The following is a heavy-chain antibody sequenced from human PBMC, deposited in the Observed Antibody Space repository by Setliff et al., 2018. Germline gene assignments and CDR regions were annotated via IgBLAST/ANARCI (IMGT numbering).Heavy chain of an antibody. Sequence: SETLSLTCTVSGGSISSHYWSWIRQPPGKGLEWIGYIHYSGSINYNPSLKSRVTISVDTSKNQFSLKMTSMTAADTAVYYCARALGATITHFDYWGQGTLVTVSS. CDR2: IHYSGSI. D-gene: IGHD1-26*01. J-gene: IGHJ4*02. CDR1: GGSISSHY. CDR3: ARALGATITHFDY. V-gene: IGHV4-59*11.